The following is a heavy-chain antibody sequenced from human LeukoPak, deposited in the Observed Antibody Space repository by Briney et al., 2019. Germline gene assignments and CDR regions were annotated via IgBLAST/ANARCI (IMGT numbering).Heavy chain of an antibody. D-gene: IGHD3-22*01. Sequence: PSETLSLTCTVSGGSISSYYWSWIRQPPGKGLEWIGYIYYSGSTNYNPSLKSRVTISVDTSKNQFSLKLSSVTAADTAVYYCARGGRGSGYYFGWFDPWGQGTLVTVSS. CDR1: GGSISSYY. CDR2: IYYSGST. V-gene: IGHV4-59*12. J-gene: IGHJ5*02. CDR3: ARGGRGSGYYFGWFDP.